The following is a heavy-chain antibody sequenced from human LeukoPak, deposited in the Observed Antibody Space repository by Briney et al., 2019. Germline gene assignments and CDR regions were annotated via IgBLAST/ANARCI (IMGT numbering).Heavy chain of an antibody. J-gene: IGHJ4*02. D-gene: IGHD3-10*01. CDR2: IKEDGSEK. CDR1: GFTFSRYW. Sequence: GGSLRLSCAASGFTFSRYWMSWVRQAPGKGQEWLANIKEDGSEKYYVDSVKGRFTISRDNAKNSLYLQMNSLRAEDTSVYYCASGSREWWGQGTLVTVSS. V-gene: IGHV3-7*01. CDR3: ASGSREW.